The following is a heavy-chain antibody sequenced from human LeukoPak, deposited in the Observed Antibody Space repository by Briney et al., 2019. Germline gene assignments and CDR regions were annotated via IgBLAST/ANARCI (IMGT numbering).Heavy chain of an antibody. D-gene: IGHD6-19*01. Sequence: ASVKVSCKASGYTFTGYYMHWVRQAPGQGLEWMGWITTYNGNTNYAQKLQGRVTMTTDTSTSTAYMELRSLTSDDTAVYYCARDGYNSGWYPYWGQGTLVTVSS. CDR2: ITTYNGNT. V-gene: IGHV1-18*04. CDR1: GYTFTGYY. J-gene: IGHJ4*02. CDR3: ARDGYNSGWYPY.